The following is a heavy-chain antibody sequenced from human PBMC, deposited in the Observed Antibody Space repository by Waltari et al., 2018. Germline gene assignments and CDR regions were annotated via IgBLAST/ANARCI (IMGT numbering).Heavy chain of an antibody. J-gene: IGHJ4*02. CDR2: VKPDGGEK. V-gene: IGHV3-7*01. D-gene: IGHD1-26*01. CDR1: GASVRSYW. Sequence: EVQLVESGGGLVQPGGSLRLSCAVSGASVRSYWMSWVRQAPGKGLEWVANVKPDGGEKHYVDSVKGRFTMSRDNAKNSVYLQMNSLRVEDTAVYYCVRWRWEQSEFDYWGQGTLVTVSS. CDR3: VRWRWEQSEFDY.